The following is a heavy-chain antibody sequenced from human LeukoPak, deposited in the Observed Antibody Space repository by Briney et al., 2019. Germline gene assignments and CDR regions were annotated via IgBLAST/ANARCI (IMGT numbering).Heavy chain of an antibody. CDR2: ISYDGSNK. V-gene: IGHV3-30-3*01. Sequence: PGRSLRLSCAASGFTFSSYAMHWVRQAPGKGLEWVAVISYDGSNKYYADSVKGRFTISRDNSKNTLYLQMNSLRAEDTAVYYCARGLGELLLLGDYWGQGTLVTVSS. J-gene: IGHJ4*02. CDR1: GFTFSSYA. D-gene: IGHD1-26*01. CDR3: ARGLGELLLLGDY.